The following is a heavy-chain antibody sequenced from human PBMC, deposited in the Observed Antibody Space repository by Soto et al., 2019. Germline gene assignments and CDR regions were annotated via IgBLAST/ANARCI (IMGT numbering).Heavy chain of an antibody. V-gene: IGHV3-30*18. CDR3: AKAEDVGYFDY. D-gene: IGHD1-26*01. Sequence: QVQLVESGGGVVQPGRSLRLSCAASGFTFSSYGMHWVRQAPGKGLEWVAVISYDGSNKYYADSVKGRFTISRDNSKNTLYLQMNSLRAEATAVYYCAKAEDVGYFDYWGQGTLVTVSS. CDR2: ISYDGSNK. CDR1: GFTFSSYG. J-gene: IGHJ4*02.